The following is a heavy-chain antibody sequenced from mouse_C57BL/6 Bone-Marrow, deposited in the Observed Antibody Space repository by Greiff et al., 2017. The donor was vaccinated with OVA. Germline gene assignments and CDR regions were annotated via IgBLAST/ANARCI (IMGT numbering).Heavy chain of an antibody. CDR3: ERGGELTWFAY. Sequence: QVQLKQPGAELVRPGSSVKLSCKASGYTFTSYWMHWVKQRPIQGLEWIGNIDTSDSETHYNPKFKDKATLTVDKSSSTAYMQLSSLTSEDSAVYYCERGGELTWFAYWGQGTLVTVSA. CDR1: GYTFTSYW. D-gene: IGHD4-1*01. V-gene: IGHV1-52*01. J-gene: IGHJ3*01. CDR2: IDTSDSET.